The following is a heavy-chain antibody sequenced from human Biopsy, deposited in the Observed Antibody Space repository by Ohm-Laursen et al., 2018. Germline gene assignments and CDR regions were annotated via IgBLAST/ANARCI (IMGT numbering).Heavy chain of an antibody. V-gene: IGHV4-59*01. Sequence: TLSLTCTVSGGSIYNFFWSWIRQPPGKGLEWIGYIYYSGSTNYNPSLKSRVTISVDRSKNHFSLELSSVTAADMAVYYCARVGAGAPSIDYFDSWGQGALVTGSS. CDR1: GGSIYNFF. CDR3: ARVGAGAPSIDYFDS. CDR2: IYYSGST. D-gene: IGHD1-26*01. J-gene: IGHJ4*02.